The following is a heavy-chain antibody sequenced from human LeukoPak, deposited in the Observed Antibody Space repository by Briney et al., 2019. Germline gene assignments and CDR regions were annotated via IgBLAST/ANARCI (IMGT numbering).Heavy chain of an antibody. D-gene: IGHD5-18*01. J-gene: IGHJ6*03. CDR3: ARGSSRRLGGYSYGPYYYYYMDV. V-gene: IGHV4-34*01. Sequence: SETLSLTCAVYGGSFSGYYWSWIRRPPGKGLEWIGEINHSGSTNYNPSLKSRVTISVDTSKNQFSLKLSSVTAADTAVYYCARGSSRRLGGYSYGPYYYYYMDVWGKGTTVTVSS. CDR2: INHSGST. CDR1: GGSFSGYY.